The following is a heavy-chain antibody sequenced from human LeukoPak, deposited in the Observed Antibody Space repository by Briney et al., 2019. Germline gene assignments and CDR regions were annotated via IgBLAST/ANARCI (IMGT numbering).Heavy chain of an antibody. Sequence: PGGSLRLSCAASGFTFSDYYMSWIRQAPGKGLEWVSYISSSGSTIYYADSVKGRFTISRDNAKNSLYLQMNSLRAEDTAVYYCARDLRELLPDFDYWGQGTLVTVSS. V-gene: IGHV3-11*04. D-gene: IGHD1-26*01. CDR3: ARDLRELLPDFDY. CDR2: ISSSGSTI. J-gene: IGHJ4*02. CDR1: GFTFSDYY.